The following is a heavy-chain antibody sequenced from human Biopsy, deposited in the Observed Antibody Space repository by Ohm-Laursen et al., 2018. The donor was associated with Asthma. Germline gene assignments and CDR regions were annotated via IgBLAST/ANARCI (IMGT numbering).Heavy chain of an antibody. CDR2: TYSGGST. V-gene: IGHV3-66*01. CDR1: GFTATTNS. D-gene: IGHD3-3*02. Sequence: GSLRLSCSASGFTATTNSISWVRQAPGKGLEWVSVTYSGGSTYYADSVKGRFTISRDNAKNSLYLQMNSLRAEDTAVYYCARTFHFWSPYHAEHYQLWGQGTLVTVSS. J-gene: IGHJ1*01. CDR3: ARTFHFWSPYHAEHYQL.